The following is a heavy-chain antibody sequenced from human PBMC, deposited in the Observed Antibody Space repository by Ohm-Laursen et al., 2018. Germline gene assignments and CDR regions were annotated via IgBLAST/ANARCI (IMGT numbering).Heavy chain of an antibody. CDR2: ISSSSSYI. J-gene: IGHJ6*02. CDR3: ARGQQQWLVQDYYGMDV. D-gene: IGHD6-19*01. CDR1: GFTFSSYA. V-gene: IGHV3-21*01. Sequence: SLRLSCTASGFTFSSYAMSWVRQAPGKGLEWVSSISSSSSYIYYADSVKGRFTISRDNAKNSLYLQMNSLRAEDTAVYYCARGQQQWLVQDYYGMDVWGQGTTVTVSS.